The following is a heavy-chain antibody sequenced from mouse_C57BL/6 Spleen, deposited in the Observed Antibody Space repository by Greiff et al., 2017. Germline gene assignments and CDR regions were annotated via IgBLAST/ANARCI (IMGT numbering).Heavy chain of an antibody. V-gene: IGHV1-50*01. D-gene: IGHD1-1*01. J-gene: IGHJ3*01. CDR3: ATHYYGSSPWFAY. CDR1: GYTFTSYW. Sequence: QVQLQQPGAELVKPGASVKLSCKASGYTFTSYWMQWVKQRPGQGLEWIGEIDPSDSYTNYNQKFKGKVTLTVDTSSSTAYMQLSSLTSEDSAVYYCATHYYGSSPWFAYWGQGTLVTVSA. CDR2: IDPSDSYT.